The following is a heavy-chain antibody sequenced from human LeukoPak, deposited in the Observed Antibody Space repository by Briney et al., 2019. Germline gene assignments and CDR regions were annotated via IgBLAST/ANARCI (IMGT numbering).Heavy chain of an antibody. J-gene: IGHJ4*02. V-gene: IGHV3-74*01. CDR2: INGDGSNT. Sequence: GGSLRLSCAASGFTFSSYEMNWVRQVPGKGLVWVSRINGDGSNTSYADSVKGRFTISRDNAKNTLNLQMNSLRAEDTAVYYCAKLYQPDYWGQGTLVTVSS. CDR3: AKLYQPDY. CDR1: GFTFSSYE. D-gene: IGHD3-16*02.